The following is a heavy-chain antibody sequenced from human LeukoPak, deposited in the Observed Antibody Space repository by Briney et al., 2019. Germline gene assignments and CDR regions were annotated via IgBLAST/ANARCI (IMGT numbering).Heavy chain of an antibody. J-gene: IGHJ2*01. V-gene: IGHV3-9*01. D-gene: IGHD7-27*01. CDR3: AKGTGDHWYFDL. Sequence: SGGSLRLSCAASGFTFDDYATHWVRQAPGKGLEWVSGISWNSGSIGYADSVKGRFTISRDIAKNSLYLQMNSLSAEDTALYYCAKGTGDHWYFDLWGRGTLVTVSS. CDR2: ISWNSGSI. CDR1: GFTFDDYA.